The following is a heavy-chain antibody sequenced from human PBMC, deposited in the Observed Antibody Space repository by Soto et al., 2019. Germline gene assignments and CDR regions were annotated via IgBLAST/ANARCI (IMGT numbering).Heavy chain of an antibody. CDR1: GGSISSSNW. J-gene: IGHJ5*02. Sequence: PSETLSLTCAVSGGSISSSNWWSWVRQPPGKGLEWIGEIYHSGSTNYNPSLKSRVTISVDKSKNQFSLKLSSVTAADTAVYYCASADYYGSGSRFDPWGQGXLVTVSS. V-gene: IGHV4-4*02. D-gene: IGHD3-10*01. CDR2: IYHSGST. CDR3: ASADYYGSGSRFDP.